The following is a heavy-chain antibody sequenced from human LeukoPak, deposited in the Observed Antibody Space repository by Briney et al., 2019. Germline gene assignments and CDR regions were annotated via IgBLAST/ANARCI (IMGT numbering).Heavy chain of an antibody. D-gene: IGHD6-19*01. Sequence: GGSLRLSCAASGFTFSSYGMHWVRQAPGKGLEWVAVISYDGSNKYYADSVKGRFTISRDNSKNTLYLQMNSLRAEDTAVYYCARDQQWLVPHSPYDYWGQGTLVTVSS. CDR2: ISYDGSNK. CDR3: ARDQQWLVPHSPYDY. J-gene: IGHJ4*02. V-gene: IGHV3-30*03. CDR1: GFTFSSYG.